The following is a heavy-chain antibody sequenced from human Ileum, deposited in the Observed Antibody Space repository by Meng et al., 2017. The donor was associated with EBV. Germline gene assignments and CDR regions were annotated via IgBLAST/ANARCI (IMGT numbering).Heavy chain of an antibody. Sequence: VKVLKSWGGVVQPGRSLRLSCVVSGLTFSKQIIHWIRQAPGEGLDWVAVISSENYTYYSDSVKGRFTITRDNSANTVYLQMDNLGPQDTALYFCTRQGQDLWGQGTLVTVSS. CDR1: GLTFSKQI. CDR2: ISSENYT. V-gene: IGHV3-30*03. J-gene: IGHJ4*02. D-gene: IGHD2-15*01. CDR3: TRQGQDL.